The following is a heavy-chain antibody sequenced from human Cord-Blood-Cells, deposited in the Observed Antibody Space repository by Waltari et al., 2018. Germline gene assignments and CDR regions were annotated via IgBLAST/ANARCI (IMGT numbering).Heavy chain of an antibody. J-gene: IGHJ3*02. CDR2: IIPIFGTA. D-gene: IGHD6-6*01. Sequence: QVQLVQSGAEVKKPGSSVKVSCKAYVGTFSSYAISWVRQAPGQGLEWMGWIIPIFGTANDAQKFQGRVTITADESTSTAYMELSSLRSEDTAVYYCARGPFTSSSLYAFDIWGQGTMVTVSS. V-gene: IGHV1-69*01. CDR1: VGTFSSYA. CDR3: ARGPFTSSSLYAFDI.